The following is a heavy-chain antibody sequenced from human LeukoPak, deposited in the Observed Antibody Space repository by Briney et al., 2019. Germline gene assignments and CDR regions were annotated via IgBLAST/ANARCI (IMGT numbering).Heavy chain of an antibody. J-gene: IGHJ6*02. V-gene: IGHV4-59*01. Sequence: YPSETLSLTCTVSGGCISSYYWSWIRQPPGKGLEWIGYIYYSGSTNYNPSLKSRVTISVDTSKNQFSLKLSSVTAADTAVYYCARDRTYYYYGMDVWGQGTTVTVSS. CDR3: ARDRTYYYYGMDV. CDR1: GGCISSYY. CDR2: IYYSGST.